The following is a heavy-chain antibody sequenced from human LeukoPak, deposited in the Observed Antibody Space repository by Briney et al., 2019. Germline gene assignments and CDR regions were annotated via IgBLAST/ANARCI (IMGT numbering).Heavy chain of an antibody. D-gene: IGHD6-6*01. J-gene: IGHJ4*02. CDR3: VRGLDYFDY. CDR1: GFTFSSYW. CDR2: INSDGSTT. Sequence: GGSLRLSCAASGFTFSSYWMHWVRQAPGKGLVWVSRINSDGSTTSYADSVKGRFTFSRDNSKNTLHLQTNSLRAEDTAVYYCVRGLDYFDYWGQGTLVTVSS. V-gene: IGHV3-74*01.